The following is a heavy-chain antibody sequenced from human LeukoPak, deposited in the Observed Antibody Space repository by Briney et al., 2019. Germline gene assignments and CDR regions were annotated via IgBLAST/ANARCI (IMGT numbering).Heavy chain of an antibody. CDR2: IKGDGSHT. J-gene: IGHJ5*01. Sequence: GGSLRLSCAASGFTFSNYWMHWVRQAPGKGLVWVSRIKGDGSHTIYADSVKGRFTISRDNTKNTLYLQMKSLRAEDTAVYYCVRDWDHFDFDSWGLGTLVTVSS. D-gene: IGHD3-9*01. CDR3: VRDWDHFDFDS. CDR1: GFTFSNYW. V-gene: IGHV3-74*01.